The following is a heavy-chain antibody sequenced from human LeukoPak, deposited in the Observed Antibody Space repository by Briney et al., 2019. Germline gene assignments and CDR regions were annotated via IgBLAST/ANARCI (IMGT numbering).Heavy chain of an antibody. J-gene: IGHJ4*02. CDR2: ISGSGGST. Sequence: GGSLRLSCAASGFTFSSYGMSWVRQAPGKGLEWVSAISGSGGSTYYADSVKGRFTISRDNAKNSLYLQMNSLRAEDTAVYYCARDFGQWELNGGYYFDYWGQGTLVTVSS. CDR1: GFTFSSYG. D-gene: IGHD1-26*01. V-gene: IGHV3-23*01. CDR3: ARDFGQWELNGGYYFDY.